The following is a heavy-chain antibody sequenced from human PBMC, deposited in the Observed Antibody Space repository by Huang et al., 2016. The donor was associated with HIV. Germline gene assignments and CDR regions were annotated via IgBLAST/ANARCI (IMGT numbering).Heavy chain of an antibody. D-gene: IGHD6-13*01. CDR2: INKSGRT. V-gene: IGHV4-34*02. J-gene: IGHJ4*02. CDR3: ARGRGSSWSLFDT. CDR1: GESLSDFF. Sequence: QVQLEQWGARLLKPSETLSLTCAVYGESLSDFFWSWIRQPPGKGLEGIGEINKSGRTNYKPSLKSRVTIAVDTSKKQFSLKLKSVTAADTSMYYCARGRGSSWSLFDTWGQGSLVTVFS.